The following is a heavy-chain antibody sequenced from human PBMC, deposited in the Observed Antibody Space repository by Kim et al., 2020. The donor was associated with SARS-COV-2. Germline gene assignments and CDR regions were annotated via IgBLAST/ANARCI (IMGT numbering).Heavy chain of an antibody. Sequence: KHSQTFQGRVNISRETSAPTAYMDLSSLTSEDTAVYYCARGQATSGSYAYWGQGTLVTVSS. V-gene: IGHV1-3*01. D-gene: IGHD1-26*01. J-gene: IGHJ4*02. CDR3: ARGQATSGSYAY.